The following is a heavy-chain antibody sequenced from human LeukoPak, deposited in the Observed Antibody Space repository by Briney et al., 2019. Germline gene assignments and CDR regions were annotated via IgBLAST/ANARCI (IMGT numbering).Heavy chain of an antibody. CDR2: ISFDGSNQ. CDR1: GFTFSSYA. J-gene: IGHJ4*02. CDR3: ASDRHSGSFYGYFDY. D-gene: IGHD1-26*01. V-gene: IGHV3-30-3*01. Sequence: GGSLRLSCAASGFTFSSYAMSWVRQAPGKGLEWVAVISFDGSNQHYADSVKGRFTISRDDSKNTLYLQMNSLRAEDTAVYYCASDRHSGSFYGYFDYWGQGTLVTVSS.